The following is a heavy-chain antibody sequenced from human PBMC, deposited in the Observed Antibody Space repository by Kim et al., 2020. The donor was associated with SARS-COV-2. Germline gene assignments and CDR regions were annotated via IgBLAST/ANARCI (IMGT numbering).Heavy chain of an antibody. CDR2: ISSSSSYI. D-gene: IGHD3-10*01. V-gene: IGHV3-21*01. Sequence: GGSLRLSCAASGFTFSSYSMNWVRQAPGKGLEWVSSISSSSSYIYYADSVKGRFTISRDNAKNLLYLQMNSLRAEDTAVYYCAREKAPLWFGEPYQPYFDYWGQGTLVTVSS. CDR3: AREKAPLWFGEPYQPYFDY. J-gene: IGHJ4*02. CDR1: GFTFSSYS.